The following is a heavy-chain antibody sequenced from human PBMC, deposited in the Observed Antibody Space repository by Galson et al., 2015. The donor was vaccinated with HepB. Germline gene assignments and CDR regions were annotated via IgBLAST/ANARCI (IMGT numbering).Heavy chain of an antibody. J-gene: IGHJ4*02. CDR1: GISFDSYA. D-gene: IGHD3-10*01. Sequence: LRLSCATSGISFDSYAMHWVRQAPGKGLEWMAVISYDGGTTFHADSVKGRFTISRDNSGRTLYLQMNSLRSDDTAIYYCAYGSGSYFLDNWGQGTLVTVSS. CDR3: AYGSGSYFLDN. V-gene: IGHV3-30*14. CDR2: ISYDGGTT.